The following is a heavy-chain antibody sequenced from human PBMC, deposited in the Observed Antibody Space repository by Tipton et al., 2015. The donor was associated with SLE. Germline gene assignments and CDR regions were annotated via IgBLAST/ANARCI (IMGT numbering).Heavy chain of an antibody. Sequence: SLRLSCAASGFTFSDYYMNWVRQAPGKGLEWVSSISSSSSYIYYADSVKGRFTISRDNAKNSLYLQMNSLRAEDTAVYYCARQLDYGDSEGAFDIWGQGTMVTVSS. CDR1: GFTFSDYY. V-gene: IGHV3-21*04. CDR2: ISSSSSYI. CDR3: ARQLDYGDSEGAFDI. J-gene: IGHJ3*02. D-gene: IGHD4-17*01.